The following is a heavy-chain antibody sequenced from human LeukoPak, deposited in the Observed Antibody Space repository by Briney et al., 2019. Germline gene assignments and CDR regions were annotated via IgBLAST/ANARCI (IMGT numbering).Heavy chain of an antibody. V-gene: IGHV1-2*02. CDR1: GYTFTAHY. Sequence: GASVKVSCKTSGYTFTAHYIHWVRQAPGQGLEWMGWIDPNSGGTNYAQKFLGSVTMTGDTSINTAFMEIRRLRSDDTAIYYCARGRGTTMVRGVITNYFDLWGRGSLVTVSS. D-gene: IGHD3-10*01. CDR3: ARGRGTTMVRGVITNYFDL. J-gene: IGHJ2*01. CDR2: IDPNSGGT.